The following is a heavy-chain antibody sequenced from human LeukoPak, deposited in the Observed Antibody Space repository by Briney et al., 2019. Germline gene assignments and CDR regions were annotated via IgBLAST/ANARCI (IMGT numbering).Heavy chain of an antibody. CDR1: GGTFSSYA. V-gene: IGHV1-69*13. CDR2: IIPIFGTA. Sequence: GASVKVSCKASGGTFSSYAISWVRQAPGQGLEWMGGIIPIFGTANYAQKFQGRVTITADESTSTAYMELRSLRSDDTAVYYCARDSPQYYYDSSGYYSFDYWGQGTLVTVSS. J-gene: IGHJ4*02. D-gene: IGHD3-22*01. CDR3: ARDSPQYYYDSSGYYSFDY.